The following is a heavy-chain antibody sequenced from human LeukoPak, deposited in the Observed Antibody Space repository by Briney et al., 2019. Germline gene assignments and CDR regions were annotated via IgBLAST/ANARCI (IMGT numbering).Heavy chain of an antibody. V-gene: IGHV1-2*02. D-gene: IGHD2-15*01. J-gene: IGHJ6*03. Sequence: ASVKVSCKASGYTFTGYYMHWVRQAPGQGLEWMGWINPNSAGTNYAQKFQGRVTMTRDTSIRTAYMELSRLRSDDTAVYYCASLRGYCSGGSCYSGGDYYYYMDVWGKGTTVTVSS. CDR1: GYTFTGYY. CDR2: INPNSAGT. CDR3: ASLRGYCSGGSCYSGGDYYYYMDV.